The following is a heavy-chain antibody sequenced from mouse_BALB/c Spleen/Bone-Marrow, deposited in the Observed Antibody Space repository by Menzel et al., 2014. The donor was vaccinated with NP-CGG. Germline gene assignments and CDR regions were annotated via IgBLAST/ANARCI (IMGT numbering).Heavy chain of an antibody. CDR1: GFTFSSFG. Sequence: EVKLVESGGGLVQPGGSRKLSCAASGFTFSSFGMHWVRQAPVRGLEWVAYISSGSSTIFYADTVKGRFTISRDNPKNTLFLQMTSLRSEDTAMYYCTRGGNWEDFDYWGQGTTLTVSS. J-gene: IGHJ2*01. CDR2: ISSGSSTI. D-gene: IGHD4-1*01. V-gene: IGHV5-17*02. CDR3: TRGGNWEDFDY.